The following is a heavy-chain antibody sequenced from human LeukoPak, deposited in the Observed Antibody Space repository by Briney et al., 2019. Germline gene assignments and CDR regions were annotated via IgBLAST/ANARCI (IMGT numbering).Heavy chain of an antibody. V-gene: IGHV3-53*01. J-gene: IGHJ6*03. Sequence: GGSLRLSCAASGFTVSSNYMSWVRQAPGKGLRWVSVTYSNGRTYYADSVKGRFTISRDISKNTLYLQMNSLRAEDTAVYYCARVLSGRGSLYDYYYYMDVWGKGTTVTISS. CDR3: ARVLSGRGSLYDYYYYMDV. D-gene: IGHD3-10*01. CDR1: GFTVSSNY. CDR2: TYSNGRT.